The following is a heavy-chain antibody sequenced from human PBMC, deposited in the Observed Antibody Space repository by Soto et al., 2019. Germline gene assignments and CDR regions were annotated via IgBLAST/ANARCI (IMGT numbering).Heavy chain of an antibody. J-gene: IGHJ6*02. CDR3: ARDGAAPGGMDL. CDR1: GGSISSYY. Sequence: PSETLSLTCTVSGGSISSYYWSWIRQPPGKGLEWIGYIYFRGSTNYNPSLKGRVTISVDTSKNQFSLKLSSVTAADTAVYYCARDGAAPGGMDLWGQGTTVTVSS. CDR2: IYFRGST. V-gene: IGHV4-59*12. D-gene: IGHD2-15*01.